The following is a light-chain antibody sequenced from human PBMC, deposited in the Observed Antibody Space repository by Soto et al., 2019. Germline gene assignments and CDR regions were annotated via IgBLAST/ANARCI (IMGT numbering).Light chain of an antibody. CDR3: CSYAGSYSYV. CDR1: SSDVGGYNY. Sequence: QSALTQPRSVSGSPGQSVTISCTGTSSDVGGYNYVSWYQQHPGKAPKLMIYDVSKRPSGVPDRSSGSKSGNTASLTISGLQAEDEDDYYCCSYAGSYSYVFGPGTKVTVL. CDR2: DVS. J-gene: IGLJ1*01. V-gene: IGLV2-11*01.